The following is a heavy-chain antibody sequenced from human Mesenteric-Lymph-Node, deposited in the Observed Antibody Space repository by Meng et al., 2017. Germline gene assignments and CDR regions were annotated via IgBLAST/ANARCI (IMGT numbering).Heavy chain of an antibody. Sequence: QVQLQESGPGLVKPSGTLSLTCAACGGSISGGTWWSWVRQPPGKGLQWIGQFHPGSGAAYNPSLETRVTISVDTSKNQFSLELTSVTAADTAVYYCAKNGAYCLESWGQGTLVTVSS. CDR3: AKNGAYCLES. D-gene: IGHD2-21*01. CDR1: GGSISGGTW. V-gene: IGHV4-4*02. CDR2: FHPGSGA. J-gene: IGHJ4*02.